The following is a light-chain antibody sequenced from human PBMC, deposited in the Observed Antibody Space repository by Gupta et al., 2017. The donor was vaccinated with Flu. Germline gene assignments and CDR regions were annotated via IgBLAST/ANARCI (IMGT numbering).Light chain of an antibody. V-gene: IGLV2-8*01. CDR3: SAYAGANNVYV. CDR1: ISDIGGYNL. J-gene: IGLJ1*01. Sequence: ITYAGPISDIGGYNLVSWYQQYPGKVPKLMIYEVNKRPSGVPDRFSGSKSGNTASLTVSGLQAEDEADYYCSAYAGANNVYVFGTGTKVTVL. CDR2: EVN.